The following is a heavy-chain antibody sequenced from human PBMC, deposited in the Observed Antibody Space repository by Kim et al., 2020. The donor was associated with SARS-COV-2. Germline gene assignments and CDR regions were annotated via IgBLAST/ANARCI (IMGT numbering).Heavy chain of an antibody. CDR2: IYTRGRT. V-gene: IGHV4-4*07. CDR3: ASALGH. D-gene: IGHD3-16*02. J-gene: IGHJ4*02. Sequence: IYTRGRTNYNPSLQSRVTMSVDMSKNQFSLKLSSVTADTAVYYCASALGHWGQGTLVTVSS.